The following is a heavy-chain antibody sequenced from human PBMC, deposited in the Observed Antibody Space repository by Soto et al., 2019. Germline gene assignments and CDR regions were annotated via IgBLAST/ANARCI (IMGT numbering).Heavy chain of an antibody. V-gene: IGHV4-30-2*01. CDR2: IYHSGST. CDR1: GGSISSGGYS. Sequence: PSETLSLTCAVSGGSISSGGYSWSWIRQPPGKGLEWIGYIYHSGSTYYNPSLKSRVTISVDRSKNQFSLKLSSVTAADTAVYYCARELDYYDSSGYPPSPWFDPWGQGTLVTVSS. CDR3: ARELDYYDSSGYPPSPWFDP. J-gene: IGHJ5*02. D-gene: IGHD3-22*01.